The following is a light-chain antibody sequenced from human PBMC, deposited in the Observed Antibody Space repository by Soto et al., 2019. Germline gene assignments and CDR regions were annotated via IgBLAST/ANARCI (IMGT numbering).Light chain of an antibody. V-gene: IGKV1-33*01. J-gene: IGKJ2*01. CDR3: QQTYSTPYT. CDR1: QDISNY. CDR2: DAS. Sequence: DIQMTQSPSSLSASVGDRVTITCQASQDISNYLNWYQQKSGKPPKLLIYDASHLETGVPPRFSGAGSGTEFALTISSLQPEDVATYYCQQTYSTPYTFGQGTTVVIK.